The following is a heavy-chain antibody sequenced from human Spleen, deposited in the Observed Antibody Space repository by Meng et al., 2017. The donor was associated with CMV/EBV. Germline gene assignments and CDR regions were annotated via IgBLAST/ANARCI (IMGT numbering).Heavy chain of an antibody. J-gene: IGHJ4*02. D-gene: IGHD4-17*01. CDR3: TLTTVTTYGY. CDR1: GFTFSGSA. Sequence: GSLRLSCAASGFTFSGSAMHWVRQASGKGLEWVGRIRSKANSYATAYAASVKGRFTISRDDSKNTAYLQMNSLKTEDTAVYYCTLTTVTTYGYWGQGTLVTVSS. V-gene: IGHV3-73*01. CDR2: IRSKANSYAT.